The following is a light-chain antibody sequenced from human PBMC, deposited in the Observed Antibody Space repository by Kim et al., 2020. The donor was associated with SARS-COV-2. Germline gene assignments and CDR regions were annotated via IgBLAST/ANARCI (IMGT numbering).Light chain of an antibody. J-gene: IGKJ2*01. CDR2: AAS. CDR3: LQDYNYPYT. CDR1: QGIRND. Sequence: SASVGDRVTITCRASQGIRNDLGWYQQKPGKAPKLLIYAASSLQSGVPSRFSGSGSGTDSTLTISSLQPEDFATYYCLQDYNYPYTFGQGTKLEI. V-gene: IGKV1-6*01.